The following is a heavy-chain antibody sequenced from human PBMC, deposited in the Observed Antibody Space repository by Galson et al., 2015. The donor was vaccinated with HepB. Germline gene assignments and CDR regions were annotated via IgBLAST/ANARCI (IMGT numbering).Heavy chain of an antibody. CDR2: ISYDGSNK. J-gene: IGHJ4*02. D-gene: IGHD3-9*01. Sequence: SLRLSCAASGFTFSSYAMHWVRQAPGKGLEWVAVISYDGSNKYYADSVKGRFTISRDNSKNTLYLQMNSLRAEDTAVYYCASEHDILTGHSRDYFDYWGQGTLVTVSS. CDR1: GFTFSSYA. CDR3: ASEHDILTGHSRDYFDY. V-gene: IGHV3-30*04.